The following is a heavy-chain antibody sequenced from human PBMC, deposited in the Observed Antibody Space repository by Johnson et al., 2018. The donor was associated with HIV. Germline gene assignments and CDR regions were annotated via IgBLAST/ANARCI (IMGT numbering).Heavy chain of an antibody. D-gene: IGHD6-13*01. CDR3: TTDQLQQLVHDAFDI. CDR1: GVTFSNAW. CDR2: IKSKTDGGTT. J-gene: IGHJ3*02. V-gene: IGHV3-15*01. Sequence: VQLVESGGGLIKPGGSLRLSCAASGVTFSNAWMIWVRQAPGKGLEWVARIKSKTDGGTTDYAAPVTGRFTISRDESKNTLYLQMNSLKTEDTAVYYCTTDQLQQLVHDAFDIWGQGTMVTVSS.